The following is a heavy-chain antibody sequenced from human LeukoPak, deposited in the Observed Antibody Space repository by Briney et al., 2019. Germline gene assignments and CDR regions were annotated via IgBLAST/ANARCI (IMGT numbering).Heavy chain of an antibody. CDR1: GYSFVSNG. J-gene: IGHJ4*02. CDR2: ISPAKGKT. D-gene: IGHD3-3*01. Sequence: ASVNVSFKASGYSFVSNGISWVRQAPGQGLEWMGWISPAKGKTNYVKKFQGRVSMTTDTSTNTAYMELRSLRSDDTAVYYCAGTFRRYLEWSYFDYWGQGTLVIVSS. CDR3: AGTFRRYLEWSYFDY. V-gene: IGHV1-18*01.